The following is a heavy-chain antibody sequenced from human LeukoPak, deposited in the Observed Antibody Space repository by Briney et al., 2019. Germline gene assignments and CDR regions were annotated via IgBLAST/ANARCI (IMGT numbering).Heavy chain of an antibody. V-gene: IGHV1-46*01. CDR3: ARQISSWPYYYYGMDV. Sequence: GGSVKVSCKASGYTFTSYYMHWVRQAPGQGLEWMGIINPSGGSTSYAQKFQGRVTMTRDTSTSTVYMELSSLRSEDTAVYYCARQISSWPYYYYGMDVWGQGTTVTVSS. CDR1: GYTFTSYY. D-gene: IGHD6-13*01. CDR2: INPSGGST. J-gene: IGHJ6*02.